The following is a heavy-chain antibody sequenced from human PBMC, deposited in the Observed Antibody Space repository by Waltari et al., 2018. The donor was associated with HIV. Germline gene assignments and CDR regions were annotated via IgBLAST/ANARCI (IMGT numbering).Heavy chain of an antibody. CDR2: IYYSGST. CDR1: GGSISSYY. V-gene: IGHV4-59*01. CDR3: ARDGGVRGPIDY. D-gene: IGHD3-10*01. J-gene: IGHJ4*02. Sequence: QVQLQESGPGLVKPSETLSLTCTVSGGSISSYYWSWIRQPPGKGLEWIGYIYYSGSTNYNPSLKSRVTISVDTSKNQFSLKLSSVTAADTAVYYCARDGGVRGPIDYWGQGTLVTVSS.